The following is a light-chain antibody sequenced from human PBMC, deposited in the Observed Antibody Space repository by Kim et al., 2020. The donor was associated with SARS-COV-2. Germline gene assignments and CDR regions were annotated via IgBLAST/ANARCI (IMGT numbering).Light chain of an antibody. CDR1: QDISNY. CDR2: DAS. Sequence: DIQMTQSPSSLSSSVGDRVTITCQASQDISNYLNWYQQKPGKAPKLLIYDASNLETGVPSRFSGSGSGTDFTFTISSLQPEGIATYHCQQYDNLPPLTFGGGTKVDIK. J-gene: IGKJ4*01. CDR3: QQYDNLPPLT. V-gene: IGKV1-33*01.